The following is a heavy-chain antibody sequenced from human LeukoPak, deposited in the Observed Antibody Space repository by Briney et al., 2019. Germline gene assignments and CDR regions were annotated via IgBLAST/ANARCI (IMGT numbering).Heavy chain of an antibody. CDR1: GFTFSSYW. Sequence: GGSLRLSCAASGFTFSSYWMSWVRQAPGKGLEWVANIKQDGSEKYYVDSVKGRFTISRDSAKNSLYLQMNSLRAEDTAVYYCAGIYGSGSSFDYWGQGTLVTVSS. CDR2: IKQDGSEK. CDR3: AGIYGSGSSFDY. J-gene: IGHJ4*02. V-gene: IGHV3-7*01. D-gene: IGHD3-10*01.